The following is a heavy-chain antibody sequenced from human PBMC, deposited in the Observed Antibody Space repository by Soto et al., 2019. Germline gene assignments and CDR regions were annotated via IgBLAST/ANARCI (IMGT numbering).Heavy chain of an antibody. D-gene: IGHD3-3*01. CDR2: ISDGNGNR. J-gene: IGHJ5*02. V-gene: IGHV1-3*05. CDR1: GYTFSSYA. Sequence: QVQLVQSGAEEKKPGASVKVSCKASGYTFSSYAMHWVRQAPGQRLEWMGWISDGNGNRKYSQKFQGRVTITRDTSASTAYIELSSLTSEDTAVYYCACCFGGSGPWGQGTLVSVSS. CDR3: ACCFGGSGP.